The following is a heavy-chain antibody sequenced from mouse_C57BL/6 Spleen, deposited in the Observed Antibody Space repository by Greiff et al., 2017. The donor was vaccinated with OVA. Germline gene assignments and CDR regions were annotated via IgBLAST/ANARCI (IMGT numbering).Heavy chain of an antibody. CDR1: GYTFTDYY. J-gene: IGHJ2*01. CDR2: INPNNGGT. V-gene: IGHV1-26*01. Sequence: VQLQQSGPELVKPGASVKISCKASGYTFTDYYMNWVTQSHGKSLEWIGDINPNNGGTSYNQKFKGKATLTVDKSSSTAYMELRSLTSEDSAVYYCARPIYYGYDDYWGQGTTLTVSS. CDR3: ARPIYYGYDDY. D-gene: IGHD2-2*01.